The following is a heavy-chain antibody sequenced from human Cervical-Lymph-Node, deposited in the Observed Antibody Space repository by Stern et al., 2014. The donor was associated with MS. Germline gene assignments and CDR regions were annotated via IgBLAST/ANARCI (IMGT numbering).Heavy chain of an antibody. CDR3: AKATAGVFYDY. Sequence: QVPLRESGPPLVKPTQSLTLTCTFSGFSLSPSGVGVGWFRQPPGKALEWLAVIYWDDDKPYSPSLTSRLTITKETSKNQVVLTMTNMDPVDTATYYCAKATAGVFYDYWGQGTLVTVSS. CDR2: IYWDDDK. D-gene: IGHD6-13*01. CDR1: GFSLSPSGVG. J-gene: IGHJ4*02. V-gene: IGHV2-5*02.